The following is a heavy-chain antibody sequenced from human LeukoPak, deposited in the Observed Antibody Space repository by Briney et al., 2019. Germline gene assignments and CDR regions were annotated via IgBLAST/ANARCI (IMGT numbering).Heavy chain of an antibody. V-gene: IGHV3-15*01. Sequence: ETLSLTCTVSGGSISSYYWSWIRQPPGKGLEWVGRIKSETDGGTTDYAAPVKGRFTISRDDSKNTLYLQMNSLKTEDTAVYYCTTDPALRYCSGGSCYPFDYWGQGTLVTVSS. CDR1: GGSISSYY. CDR2: IKSETDGGTT. CDR3: TTDPALRYCSGGSCYPFDY. J-gene: IGHJ4*02. D-gene: IGHD2-15*01.